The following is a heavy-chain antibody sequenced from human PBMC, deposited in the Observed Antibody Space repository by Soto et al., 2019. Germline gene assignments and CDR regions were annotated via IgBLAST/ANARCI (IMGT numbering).Heavy chain of an antibody. D-gene: IGHD4-17*01. J-gene: IGHJ6*03. CDR2: IYYSGST. CDR1: GGPISSSSYY. V-gene: IGHV4-39*01. Sequence: SETLSLTCTVSGGPISSSSYYWGWIRQPPGKGLEWIGSIYYSGSTYYNPSLKSRVTISVDTSKNQFSLKLSSVTAADTAVYYCARAYSVTRYPYYYYYYMDVWGKGTTVTVS. CDR3: ARAYSVTRYPYYYYYYMDV.